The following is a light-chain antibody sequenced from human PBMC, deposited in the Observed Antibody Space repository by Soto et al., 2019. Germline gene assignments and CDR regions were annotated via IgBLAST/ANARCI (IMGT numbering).Light chain of an antibody. CDR3: QSYDSSLSGYVV. J-gene: IGLJ2*01. Sequence: QSVLTQPPSVSGAPGQRVTISFTGSSSNIGAGYDVHWYQQLPGTPPKLLICGNSNRPSGVPDRFSGSKSGTSASLAITGLQAEDEADYYCQSYDSSLSGYVVFGGGTKLTVL. CDR2: GNS. CDR1: SSNIGAGYD. V-gene: IGLV1-40*01.